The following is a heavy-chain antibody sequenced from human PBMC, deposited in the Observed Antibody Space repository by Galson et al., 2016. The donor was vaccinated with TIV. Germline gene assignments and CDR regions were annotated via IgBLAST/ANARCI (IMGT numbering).Heavy chain of an antibody. CDR3: ASGGSTVTRPFDY. CDR1: GGAFISHG. J-gene: IGHJ4*02. V-gene: IGHV1-69*13. D-gene: IGHD5-18*01. Sequence: SVKVSCKASGGAFISHGISWVRQAPGQGLEWMGGIIPIFGLANYAQKFQGRVTITADDSTRTAYMELSSLSFDDTAVYYCASGGSTVTRPFDYWGQGTLVTVSS. CDR2: IIPIFGLA.